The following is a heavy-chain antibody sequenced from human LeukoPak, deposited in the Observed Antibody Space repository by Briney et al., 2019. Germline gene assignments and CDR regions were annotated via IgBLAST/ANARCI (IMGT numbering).Heavy chain of an antibody. D-gene: IGHD6-19*01. CDR2: IIPIFGTA. Sequence: SVKVSCKASGGTFSSYAISWVRQAPGQGLEWMGGIIPIFGTANYAQKFQGRVTITADESTSTAYMELSSLRSEDTAVYYCARDPSPIAVAAQSSGWGQGTLVTVSS. J-gene: IGHJ4*02. CDR3: ARDPSPIAVAAQSSG. CDR1: GGTFSSYA. V-gene: IGHV1-69*13.